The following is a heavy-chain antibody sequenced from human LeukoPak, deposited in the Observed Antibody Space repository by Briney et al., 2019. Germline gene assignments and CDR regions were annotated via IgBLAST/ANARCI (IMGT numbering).Heavy chain of an antibody. CDR3: ARGGVGALDY. D-gene: IGHD1-26*01. CDR2: IHSDGSST. Sequence: PGGSLRLSCAASGFTFSHYWMHWLRQAPGKGLVWVSRIHSDGSSTTYADSVKGRFTISRDNAKNMVYLQMNSLRSEDTAVYYCARGGVGALDYWGQGTLVTVSS. CDR1: GFTFSHYW. V-gene: IGHV3-74*03. J-gene: IGHJ4*02.